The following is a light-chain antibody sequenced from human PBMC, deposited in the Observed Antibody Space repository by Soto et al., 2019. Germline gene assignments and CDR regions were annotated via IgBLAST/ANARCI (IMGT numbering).Light chain of an antibody. J-gene: IGKJ5*01. CDR3: QQTYMTPIT. V-gene: IGKV1-39*01. CDR2: TTS. Sequence: DIQMTQSPSSLSAYVGDRVTITCRASQSIRSSLNWYQQKPGKAPNLLIYTTSNLESGVPSRFSGSGSGTDFTLTISSLQPEDFATYYCQQTYMTPITFGQGTRLEIK. CDR1: QSIRSS.